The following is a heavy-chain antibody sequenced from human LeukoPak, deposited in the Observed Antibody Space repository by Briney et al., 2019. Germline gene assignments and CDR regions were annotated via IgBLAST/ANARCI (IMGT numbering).Heavy chain of an antibody. Sequence: VASVKVSCKASGYTFTGYYMHWVRQAPGQGLEWMGWINPNSGGTNYAQKFQGRVTMTRDTSISTAYMELSRLRSDDTAVYYCARDAGQLWYRDDAFDTWGQGTMVTVSS. D-gene: IGHD5-18*01. J-gene: IGHJ3*02. CDR2: INPNSGGT. V-gene: IGHV1-2*02. CDR3: ARDAGQLWYRDDAFDT. CDR1: GYTFTGYY.